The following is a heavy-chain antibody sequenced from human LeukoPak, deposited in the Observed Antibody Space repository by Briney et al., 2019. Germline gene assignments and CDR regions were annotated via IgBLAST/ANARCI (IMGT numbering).Heavy chain of an antibody. D-gene: IGHD3-3*01. V-gene: IGHV4-39*01. Sequence: SETLSLTCTVSGGSISSSSYYWGWIRQPPGKGLEWIGSIYYSGSTYYNPSLKSRVTISVDTSKNQFSLKLSSVTAADTAVYYCASSDYDFWSGYPRPRWFDPWGQGTLVTVSS. CDR1: GGSISSSSYY. CDR2: IYYSGST. J-gene: IGHJ5*02. CDR3: ASSDYDFWSGYPRPRWFDP.